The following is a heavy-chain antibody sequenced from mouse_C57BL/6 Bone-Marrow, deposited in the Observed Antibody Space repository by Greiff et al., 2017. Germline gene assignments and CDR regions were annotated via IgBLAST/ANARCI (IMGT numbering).Heavy chain of an antibody. CDR3: ARPDYSFYAMDY. D-gene: IGHD2-12*01. J-gene: IGHJ4*01. V-gene: IGHV5-4*03. Sequence: EVKLMESGGGLVKPGGSLKLSCAASGFTFSSYAMSWVRQTPEKRLEWVATISDGGSYTYYPDNVKGRFTISRDNVKNNLYLQMSHLKSEDTAMYYCARPDYSFYAMDYWGQGTSVTVSS. CDR2: ISDGGSYT. CDR1: GFTFSSYA.